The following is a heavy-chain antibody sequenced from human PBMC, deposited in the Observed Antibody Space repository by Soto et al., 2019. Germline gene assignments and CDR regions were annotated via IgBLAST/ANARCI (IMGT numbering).Heavy chain of an antibody. J-gene: IGHJ6*02. CDR1: GGTITRGDHF. V-gene: IGHV4-30-4*01. Sequence: TLSLTCSVSGGTITRGDHFWSWVRQSPGKGLEWLGYIYYSGSTYYNPSLKGRVMMTIDTSKHQFSLNLSSVTAADTAVFYCGRGQTAIDVWGQGTTVIVS. CDR2: IYYSGST. CDR3: GRGQTAIDV. D-gene: IGHD5-18*01.